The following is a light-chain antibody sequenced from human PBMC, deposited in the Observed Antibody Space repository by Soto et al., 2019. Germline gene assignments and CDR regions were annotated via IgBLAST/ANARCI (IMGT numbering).Light chain of an antibody. V-gene: IGKV1-9*01. CDR2: AAS. CDR1: QGISTD. J-gene: IGKJ1*01. Sequence: DVQLTQSPSFLSASVGDRVTIACRASQGISTDLAWYHQKPGKAPKLLIFAASALQSGVPSRFSGTGSGTEFTLTITSLQPDDFATYYCQQYNSYWTSGQGTKA. CDR3: QQYNSYWT.